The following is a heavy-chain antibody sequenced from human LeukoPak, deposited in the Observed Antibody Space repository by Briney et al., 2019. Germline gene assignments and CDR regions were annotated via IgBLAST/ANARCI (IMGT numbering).Heavy chain of an antibody. CDR1: GGSISSSSYY. J-gene: IGHJ4*02. Sequence: SETLSLTCTVSGGSISSSSYYWGWIRQPPGKGLEWIGSIYYSGSTYYNPSLKSRVTISVDTSKNQFSLKLSSVTAADTAVYYCATDVCSGGSCYPDYWGQGTLVTVSS. CDR3: ATDVCSGGSCYPDY. D-gene: IGHD2-15*01. CDR2: IYYSGST. V-gene: IGHV4-39*07.